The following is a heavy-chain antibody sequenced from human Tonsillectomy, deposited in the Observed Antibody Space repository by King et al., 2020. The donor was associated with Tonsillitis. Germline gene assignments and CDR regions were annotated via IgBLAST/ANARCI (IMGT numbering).Heavy chain of an antibody. Sequence: VQLVQSGGGLVQPGGSLRLSCAASGFTFSSYAMSWVRQAPGKGLEWVSGISGSGGSTYYADSVKGRFTISRDNSKNTLYLQMNSLRADDTAVYYCVKDLGVGWNYRVHWGQGTLVTVSS. CDR1: GFTFSSYA. D-gene: IGHD1-7*01. CDR3: VKDLGVGWNYRVH. V-gene: IGHV3-23*04. J-gene: IGHJ4*02. CDR2: ISGSGGST.